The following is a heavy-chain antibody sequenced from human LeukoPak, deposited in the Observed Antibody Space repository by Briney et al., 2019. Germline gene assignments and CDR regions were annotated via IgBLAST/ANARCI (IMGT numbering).Heavy chain of an antibody. J-gene: IGHJ2*01. V-gene: IGHV5-10-1*01. CDR3: ARGATVTGDWYFDL. D-gene: IGHD4-17*01. Sequence: GESLKISCKGSGYTFTSYWITWVRQVPGKGREWMGWIDPTESYAYYSPSFQGHVTISADKSISTAYVQWSSLKASDSAMYYCARGATVTGDWYFDLWGRGTLVTVSA. CDR2: IDPTESYA. CDR1: GYTFTSYW.